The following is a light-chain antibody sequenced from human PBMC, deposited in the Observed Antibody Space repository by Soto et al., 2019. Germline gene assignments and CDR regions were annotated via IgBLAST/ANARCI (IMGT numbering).Light chain of an antibody. J-gene: IGLJ1*01. CDR1: SSDVGGYNY. V-gene: IGLV2-8*02. Sequence: QPPSASRSPGQSVTISYTGTSSDVGGYNYVSWYQQHPGKAPKLMIYEVNKRPSGVPDRFSASKSGNTASLTVSGLQAEDEADYYCSSYAGSNILFGTGTKVTVL. CDR2: EVN. CDR3: SSYAGSNIL.